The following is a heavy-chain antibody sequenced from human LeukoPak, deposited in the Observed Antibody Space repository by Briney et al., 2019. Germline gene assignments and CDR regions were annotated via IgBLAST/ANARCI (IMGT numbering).Heavy chain of an antibody. Sequence: SXTLSLTCTVSGGSISSYYWSWVRQPPGKGLEWIGYIYYSGSTNYNPSLKSRVTISVDTSKNQFSLKLSSVTAADTAVYYCASVDTGYFDYWGQGTLVTVSS. CDR3: ASVDTGYFDY. J-gene: IGHJ4*02. CDR1: GGSISSYY. V-gene: IGHV4-59*01. D-gene: IGHD5-18*01. CDR2: IYYSGST.